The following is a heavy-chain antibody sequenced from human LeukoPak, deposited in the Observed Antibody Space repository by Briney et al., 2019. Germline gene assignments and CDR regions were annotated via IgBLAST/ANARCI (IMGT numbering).Heavy chain of an antibody. J-gene: IGHJ4*02. CDR3: ARGGGVIIRGFDY. V-gene: IGHV3-74*01. D-gene: IGHD3-10*01. CDR1: GFTFSSYW. CDR2: INSDGSST. Sequence: AGSLRLSCAASGFTFSSYWMHWVRQAPGKGLVWVSRINSDGSSTSYADSVKGRFTISRDNAKNTLYLQMNSLRAEDTAVYYCARGGGVIIRGFDYWGQGTLVTVSS.